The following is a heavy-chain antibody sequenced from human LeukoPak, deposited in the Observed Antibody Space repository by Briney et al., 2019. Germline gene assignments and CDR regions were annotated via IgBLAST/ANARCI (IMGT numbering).Heavy chain of an antibody. J-gene: IGHJ4*02. CDR1: GGTFSSYA. CDR3: ARVPYPSHDGYPAPLGY. D-gene: IGHD3-22*01. CDR2: IIPIFGTA. V-gene: IGHV1-69*13. Sequence: ASVKVSCKASGGTFSSYAISWVRQAPGQGLEWMGGIIPIFGTANYAQKFQGRVTITADESTSTAYMELSSLRSEDMAVYYCARVPYPSHDGYPAPLGYWGQGTLVTVSS.